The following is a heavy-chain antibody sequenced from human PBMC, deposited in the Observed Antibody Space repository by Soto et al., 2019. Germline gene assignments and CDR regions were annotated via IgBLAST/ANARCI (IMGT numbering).Heavy chain of an antibody. D-gene: IGHD6-19*01. CDR1: GFTFAGYST. CDR2: ISGSGGST. J-gene: IGHJ4*02. CDR3: AKDRGGFAGGWEYFDY. Sequence: EVHLLESGGGLVQPGGSLRLSCAASGFTFAGYSTMSWVRQAPGKVLEWVSSISGSGGSTYYADSVKGLFTISRDNYKYTLSLHMNDLSAEDPAFYYCAKDRGGFAGGWEYFDYWGQGALVTVSS. V-gene: IGHV3-23*01.